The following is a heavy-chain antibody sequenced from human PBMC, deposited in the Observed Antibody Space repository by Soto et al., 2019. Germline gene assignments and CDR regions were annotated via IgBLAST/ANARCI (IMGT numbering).Heavy chain of an antibody. CDR1: GGSISSYY. V-gene: IGHV4-59*01. CDR2: IYYSGST. CDR3: ARDLGLDFWSGYYSPNYYYGMDV. Sequence: ASQTLSLTCTVSGGSISSYYWSWIRQPPGKGLEWIGYIYYSGSTNYNPSLKSRVTISVDTSKNQFSLKLSSVTAADTAVYYCARDLGLDFWSGYYSPNYYYGMDVWGQGTTVTVSS. J-gene: IGHJ6*02. D-gene: IGHD3-3*01.